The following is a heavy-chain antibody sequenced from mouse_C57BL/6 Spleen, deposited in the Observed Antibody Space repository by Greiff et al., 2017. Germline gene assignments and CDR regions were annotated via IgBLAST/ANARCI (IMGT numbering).Heavy chain of an antibody. CDR1: GYTFTSYW. Sequence: QVQLQQPGAELVKPGASVKLSCKASGYTFTSYWMHWVKQRPGQGLEWIGMIHPNSGSTNYNEKFKSKATLTVDKSSSTAYMQLSSLTSEDSAVYYCARSGLRRPYYFDYWGQGTTLTVSS. J-gene: IGHJ2*01. CDR3: ARSGLRRPYYFDY. CDR2: IHPNSGST. V-gene: IGHV1-64*01. D-gene: IGHD2-12*01.